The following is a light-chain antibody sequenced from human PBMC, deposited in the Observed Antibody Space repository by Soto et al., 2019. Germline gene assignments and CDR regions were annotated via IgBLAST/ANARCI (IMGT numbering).Light chain of an antibody. V-gene: IGLV2-14*01. CDR2: DVS. CDR1: SSDVGGYNY. Sequence: QSVLTQPASVSGSPGQSITISCTGTSSDVGGYNYVSWYQQHPGKAPKLMIYDVSNRPSGVSNRCSGSKSGNTASLTISGLQAEDEDDYYCSSYTSSSTLLYVFGTGTKLTVL. J-gene: IGLJ1*01. CDR3: SSYTSSSTLLYV.